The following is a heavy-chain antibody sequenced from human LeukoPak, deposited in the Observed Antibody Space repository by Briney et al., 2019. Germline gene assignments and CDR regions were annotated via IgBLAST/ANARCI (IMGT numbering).Heavy chain of an antibody. J-gene: IGHJ3*02. Sequence: GGSLRLSCAASGFTFSSYGMHWVRQAPGKGLEWVAVISYDGSNKYYADSVKGRFTISRDNSKNTLYLQMNSLRAEDTAVYYCANDYYDSSGYYPDAFDIWGQGTMVTVSS. V-gene: IGHV3-30*18. D-gene: IGHD3-22*01. CDR2: ISYDGSNK. CDR3: ANDYYDSSGYYPDAFDI. CDR1: GFTFSSYG.